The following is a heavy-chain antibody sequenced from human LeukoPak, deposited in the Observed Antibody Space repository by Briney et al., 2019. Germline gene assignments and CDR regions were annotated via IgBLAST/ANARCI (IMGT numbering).Heavy chain of an antibody. CDR3: ATDLLGFWSPYHSTTGTLSGGDY. Sequence: ASVKVSCKVSGYTLTELSMHWVRQAPGKGLEWMGGFDPEDGETIYAQKFQGRVTMTEDTSTDTAYMELSSLRSEDTAVYYCATDLLGFWSPYHSTTGTLSGGDYWGQGTLVTVSS. J-gene: IGHJ4*02. V-gene: IGHV1-24*01. CDR1: GYTLTELS. D-gene: IGHD1-1*01. CDR2: FDPEDGET.